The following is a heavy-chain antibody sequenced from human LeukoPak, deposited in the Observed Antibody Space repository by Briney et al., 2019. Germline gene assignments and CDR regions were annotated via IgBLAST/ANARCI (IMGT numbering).Heavy chain of an antibody. CDR1: GGSISSYF. Sequence: PSETLSLTCTVSGGSISSYFWSWIRQPPGKGLEWIGYVYYSGCTNYNPSLKSRVTISVDTSKKQFSLKLSSVTAADTAVYYCARRPDGTSHFDYWGQGTLVTVSS. CDR3: ARRPDGTSHFDY. V-gene: IGHV4-59*08. CDR2: VYYSGCT. J-gene: IGHJ4*02. D-gene: IGHD6-6*01.